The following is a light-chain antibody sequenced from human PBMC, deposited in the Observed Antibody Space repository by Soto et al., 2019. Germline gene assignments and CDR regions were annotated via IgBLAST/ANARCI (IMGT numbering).Light chain of an antibody. CDR1: QSTSSW. J-gene: IGKJ2*03. CDR2: KTS. CDR3: QQYSSYSYS. V-gene: IGKV1-5*03. Sequence: DIQMTQSPSTLSASVGDRVTITCRASQSTSSWLAWYQHKPGKAPKLLIYKTSTLESGVPSRFSGSGAGTEFTLPIGCLQADDFATYYCQQYSSYSYSFGQGTKLEIK.